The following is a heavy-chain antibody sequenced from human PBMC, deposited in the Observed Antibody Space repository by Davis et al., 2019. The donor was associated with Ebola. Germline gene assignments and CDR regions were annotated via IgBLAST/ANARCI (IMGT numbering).Heavy chain of an antibody. CDR2: IIPIFGTA. CDR3: ASIRSFEWEPHLGWFDP. CDR1: GGTFSRFA. Sequence: SVKVSCKASGGTFSRFAFSWVRQAPGQGLEWMGGIIPIFGTANYAQKFQGRVTITADESTSTAYMELSSLRSEDTAVYYCASIRSFEWEPHLGWFDPWGQGTLVTVSS. J-gene: IGHJ5*02. D-gene: IGHD1-26*01. V-gene: IGHV1-69*13.